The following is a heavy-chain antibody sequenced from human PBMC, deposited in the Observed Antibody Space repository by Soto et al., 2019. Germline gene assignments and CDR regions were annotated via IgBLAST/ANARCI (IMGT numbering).Heavy chain of an antibody. J-gene: IGHJ3*02. Sequence: QPVGSLRLSCAASGFTFSSYAMSWVRQAPGKGLEWVSAISGSGGSTYYADSVKGRFTISRDNSKNTLYLQMNSLRAEDTAVYYCAKDRSSSGWYVQAFDIWGQGTMVTVSS. CDR2: ISGSGGST. CDR3: AKDRSSSGWYVQAFDI. CDR1: GFTFSSYA. V-gene: IGHV3-23*01. D-gene: IGHD6-19*01.